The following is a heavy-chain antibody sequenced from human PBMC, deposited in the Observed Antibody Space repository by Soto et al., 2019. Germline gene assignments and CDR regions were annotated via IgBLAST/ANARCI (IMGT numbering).Heavy chain of an antibody. V-gene: IGHV4-34*01. Sequence: SETLSLTCAVYGGSFSGYYWSWIRQPPGKGLEWIGEINHSGSTNYNPSLKSRVTISVDTSKNQFSLKLSSVTAADTAVYYCARDLGLIYWLRPVYFDYWGQRTLVTVSS. CDR1: GGSFSGYY. CDR2: INHSGST. CDR3: ARDLGLIYWLRPVYFDY. D-gene: IGHD5-12*01. J-gene: IGHJ4*02.